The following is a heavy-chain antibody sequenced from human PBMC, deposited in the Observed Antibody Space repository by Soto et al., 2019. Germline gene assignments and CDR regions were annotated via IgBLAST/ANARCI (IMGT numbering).Heavy chain of an antibody. Sequence: GPSVKVSCKASGGTFRSYAISWVRQATGQGLEWMGGIIPIFGTANYAQKFQGRVTITADESTSTAYMELSSLRSEDTAVYYCAREPLLLYYGDYIGGGMDVWGQGTTVTVSS. CDR3: AREPLLLYYGDYIGGGMDV. J-gene: IGHJ6*02. V-gene: IGHV1-69*13. CDR2: IIPIFGTA. CDR1: GGTFRSYA. D-gene: IGHD3-10*01.